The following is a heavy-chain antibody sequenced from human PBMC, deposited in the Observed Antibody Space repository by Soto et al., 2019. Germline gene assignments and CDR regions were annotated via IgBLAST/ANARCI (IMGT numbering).Heavy chain of an antibody. CDR1: GFTFDNYG. Sequence: EVQLLEAGGGFVQPGGPLRLSCAASGFTFDNYGMSWVRQAPGKGLEWVSAIIGNGDMTYYADSLKGRFTISRDNSKNTLYLQLNNLRAEDMAIYYCAKDRDYGDSFPFDGWGQGTLVTVSS. V-gene: IGHV3-23*01. CDR2: IIGNGDMT. J-gene: IGHJ4*02. CDR3: AKDRDYGDSFPFDG. D-gene: IGHD4-17*01.